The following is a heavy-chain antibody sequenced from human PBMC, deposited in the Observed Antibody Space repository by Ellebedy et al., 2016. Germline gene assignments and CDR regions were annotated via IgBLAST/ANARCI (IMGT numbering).Heavy chain of an antibody. J-gene: IGHJ4*02. CDR3: SKSFDS. Sequence: GESLKISXEGSGFAFGNFWMNWVRQAPGKGLEWVANIRPDGGEMNYLDSVRGRFTISRDNAKNSLFLQMDSLRAEDTALHYCSKSFDSWGQGTQVTVSS. V-gene: IGHV3-7*01. CDR2: IRPDGGEM. CDR1: GFAFGNFW.